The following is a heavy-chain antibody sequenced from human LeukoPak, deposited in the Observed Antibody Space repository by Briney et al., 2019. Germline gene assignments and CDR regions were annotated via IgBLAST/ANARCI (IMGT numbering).Heavy chain of an antibody. V-gene: IGHV4-59*08. CDR1: GGSITSHY. Sequence: SETLSLTCSVSGGSITSHYWSWLPPPPGKALEWLGYIYYTGETRSIPSLRSRPTMSIETSKNQVAMTLSFVTAADTAVYYCGNSTPGDYGVGNWGQGILVTVSS. D-gene: IGHD3-16*01. CDR2: IYYTGET. CDR3: GNSTPGDYGVGN. J-gene: IGHJ4*02.